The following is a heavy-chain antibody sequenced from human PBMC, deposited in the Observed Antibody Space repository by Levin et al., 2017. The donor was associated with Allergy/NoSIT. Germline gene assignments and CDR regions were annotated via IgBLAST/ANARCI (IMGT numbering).Heavy chain of an antibody. CDR3: ARVSSAAGKNGYFDL. D-gene: IGHD6-13*01. CDR1: GGSISSYY. J-gene: IGHJ2*01. Sequence: PSETLSLTCTVSGGSISSYYWSWIRQPPGKGLEWIGYIYYSGSTNYNPSLKSRVTISVDTSKNQFSLKLSSVTAADTAVYYCARVSSAAGKNGYFDLWGRGTLVTVSS. V-gene: IGHV4-59*01. CDR2: IYYSGST.